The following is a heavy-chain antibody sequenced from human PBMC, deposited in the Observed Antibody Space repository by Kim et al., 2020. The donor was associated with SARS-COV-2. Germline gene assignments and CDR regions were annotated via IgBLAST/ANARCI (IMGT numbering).Heavy chain of an antibody. CDR3: ARDSSGYYTYWYFDL. CDR1: GFTVSSNY. D-gene: IGHD3-22*01. V-gene: IGHV3-53*01. CDR2: VYSGGST. Sequence: GGSLRLSCAASGFTVSSNYMSWVRQAPGKGLEWVSVVYSGGSTYYADSVKGRFTISRDNSKNTLYLQMNSLRAEDTAVYYCARDSSGYYTYWYFDLWGRGTLVTVSS. J-gene: IGHJ2*01.